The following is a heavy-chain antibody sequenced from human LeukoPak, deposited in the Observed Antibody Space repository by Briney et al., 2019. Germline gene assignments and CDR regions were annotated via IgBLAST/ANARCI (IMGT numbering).Heavy chain of an antibody. CDR1: GFTFSSYS. CDR2: ISSSSSYI. Sequence: GGSLRLSCAASGFTFSSYSMNWVRQAPGKGLEWVSSISSSSSYIYSADSVKGRFTISRDNAKNSLYLQMNSLRAEDTAVYYCARVGNWNDTPELYDAFDIWGQGTMVTVSS. J-gene: IGHJ3*02. D-gene: IGHD1-1*01. V-gene: IGHV3-21*01. CDR3: ARVGNWNDTPELYDAFDI.